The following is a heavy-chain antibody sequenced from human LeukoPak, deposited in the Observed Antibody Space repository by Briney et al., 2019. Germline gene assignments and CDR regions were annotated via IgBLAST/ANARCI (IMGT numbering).Heavy chain of an antibody. CDR3: ASTQLDYYDSSGYYYVGYYFDY. J-gene: IGHJ4*02. V-gene: IGHV4-39*07. CDR2: IYYSGST. Sequence: SETLSLTCTVSGGSIRSSNYYWGWIRQPPGKGLQWIGSIYYSGSTYYNLSLKSRVTISVDSSKNQFSLKLNSVTAADTAVYYCASTQLDYYDSSGYYYVGYYFDYWGQGTLVTVSS. D-gene: IGHD3-22*01. CDR1: GGSIRSSNYY.